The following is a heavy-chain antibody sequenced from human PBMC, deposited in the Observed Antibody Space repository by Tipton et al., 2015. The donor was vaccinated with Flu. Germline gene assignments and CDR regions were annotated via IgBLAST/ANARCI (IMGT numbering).Heavy chain of an antibody. J-gene: IGHJ4*02. D-gene: IGHD2-2*02. CDR1: GGSISSYY. CDR3: ARVDSLGYCSSTSCYTNPTHLDY. V-gene: IGHV4-4*07. Sequence: TLSLTCTVSGGSISSYYWSWIRQPAGKGLEWIGRIYTSGSTNYNPSLKSRVTMSVDTSKNQFSLKLSSVTAADTAVYYCARVDSLGYCSSTSCYTNPTHLDYWGQGTLVTVSS. CDR2: IYTSGST.